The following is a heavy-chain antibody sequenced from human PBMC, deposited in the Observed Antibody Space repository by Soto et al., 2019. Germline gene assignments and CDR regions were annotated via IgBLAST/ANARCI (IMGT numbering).Heavy chain of an antibody. V-gene: IGHV3-23*01. CDR3: SKGFSGYDYSVDY. CDR1: GFSFSTYV. J-gene: IGHJ4*02. CDR2: ISGRGGST. D-gene: IGHD5-12*01. Sequence: EVQLLESGGGLAQPGGSLRLSCAASGFSFSTYVMTWVRQAPGKGLEWVSSISGRGGSTYYADSVKGRFTISRDNSKNTLYLQKNSLGPEDTAVYFCSKGFSGYDYSVDYWGQGTLVTVSS.